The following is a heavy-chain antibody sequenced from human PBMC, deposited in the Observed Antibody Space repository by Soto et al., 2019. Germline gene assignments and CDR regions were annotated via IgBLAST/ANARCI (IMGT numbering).Heavy chain of an antibody. Sequence: QVQLVESGGGAVQPGESLRLSCAASDSAFSQYGLPWVRQAPGKGLEWVAVTSHDGHFKYYTDSVRGRFTISRDNFQNTVELQMNSLRPDETGIYYCGTYLEWAGPYHGIDVWGQGTTVTV. D-gene: IGHD3-3*01. J-gene: IGHJ6*02. CDR3: GTYLEWAGPYHGIDV. CDR2: TSHDGHFK. CDR1: DSAFSQYG. V-gene: IGHV3-30*19.